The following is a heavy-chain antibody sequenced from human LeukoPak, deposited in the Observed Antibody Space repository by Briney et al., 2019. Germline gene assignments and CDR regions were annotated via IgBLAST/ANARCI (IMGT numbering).Heavy chain of an antibody. CDR3: ARLRNVVLFDY. CDR1: GDSISSDISY. D-gene: IGHD2-15*01. V-gene: IGHV4-61*02. Sequence: MTSETLSLTCTVSGDSISSDISYWSWIRQPAGKELEWIGRVSISGGTNYNPSLRGRVTISVDTSKNQFSLILSSVTAADTAMYFCARLRNVVLFDYWGQGTLVTVSS. CDR2: VSISGGT. J-gene: IGHJ4*02.